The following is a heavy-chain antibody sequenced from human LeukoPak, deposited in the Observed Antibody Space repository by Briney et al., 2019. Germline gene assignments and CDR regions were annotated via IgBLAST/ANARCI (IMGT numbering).Heavy chain of an antibody. J-gene: IGHJ4*02. V-gene: IGHV4-39*07. CDR2: INHSGST. CDR1: GGSVSRSPYY. D-gene: IGHD3-10*01. CDR3: ARRSQRGTMVRGVTYRSYYFDY. Sequence: PSETLSLTCTVSGGSVSRSPYYWGWIRQPPGKGLEWIGEINHSGSTNYNPSLKSRVTISVDTSKNQFSLKLSSVTAADTAVYYCARRSQRGTMVRGVTYRSYYFDYWGQGTLVTVSS.